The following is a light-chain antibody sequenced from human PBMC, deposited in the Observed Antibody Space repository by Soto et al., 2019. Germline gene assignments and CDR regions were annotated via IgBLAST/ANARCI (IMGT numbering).Light chain of an antibody. CDR2: EVT. CDR1: ASDVGSYNL. V-gene: IGLV2-14*02. CDR3: SSFTGSSTRFV. Sequence: QSALSQPASVSGSPGQSITISCTGSASDVGSYNLVSWYQQHPGKAPKLVICEVTKRPSGISSRFSGSKSGITASLTISGLQAEDGGDYYCSSFTGSSTRFVFGTGTKLTVL. J-gene: IGLJ1*01.